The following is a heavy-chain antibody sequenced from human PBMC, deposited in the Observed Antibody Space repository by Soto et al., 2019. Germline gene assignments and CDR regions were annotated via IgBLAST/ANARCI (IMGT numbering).Heavy chain of an antibody. D-gene: IGHD3-22*01. CDR1: GFTFSHYA. Sequence: PGGSLRLSCAASGFTFSHYAMHWVRQAPGKGLEWVAVIPYDESEKYYADSVKGRCTISRDNAKNTLSLQMNSLRAEDTAVYYCAREIYDDYDSSGFDHWGQGTMVTVSS. V-gene: IGHV3-30*03. CDR3: AREIYDDYDSSGFDH. J-gene: IGHJ4*02. CDR2: IPYDESEK.